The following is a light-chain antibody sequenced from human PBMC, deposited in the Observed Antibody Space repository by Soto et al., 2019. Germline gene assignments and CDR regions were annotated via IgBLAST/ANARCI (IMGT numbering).Light chain of an antibody. CDR1: QSVSSSY. CDR2: GAS. Sequence: EIVLTQSPGTLSLSPGERATLSCRASQSVSSSYLAWYQQKPGQAPRPLIYGASSRATGIPDRFSGSGSGTDFTLTLSRLAPEDYAQYYCQMYGRSPYTFGQGTKLEIK. CDR3: QMYGRSPYT. J-gene: IGKJ2*01. V-gene: IGKV3-20*01.